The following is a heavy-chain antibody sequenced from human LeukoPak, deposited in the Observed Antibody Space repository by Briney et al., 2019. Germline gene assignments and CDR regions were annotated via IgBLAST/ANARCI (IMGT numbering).Heavy chain of an antibody. CDR2: ISSSSSTI. V-gene: IGHV3-48*04. J-gene: IGHJ3*02. D-gene: IGHD1-26*01. Sequence: PGGSLRLSCAASGFTFSSYSMNWVRQAPGKGLEWVSYISSSSSTIYYADSVKGRFTISRDNAKNSLYLQMNSLRAEDTAVYYCARDERGSHSPLDAFDIWGQGTMVAVSS. CDR3: ARDERGSHSPLDAFDI. CDR1: GFTFSSYS.